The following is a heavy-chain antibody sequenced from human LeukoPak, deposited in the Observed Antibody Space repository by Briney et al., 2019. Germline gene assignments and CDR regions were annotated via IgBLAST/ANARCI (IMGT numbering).Heavy chain of an antibody. CDR1: GGSISTYY. J-gene: IGHJ4*02. V-gene: IGHV4-4*07. CDR3: ARLKLPAVSGAFVY. Sequence: SETLSLTCTVSGGSISTYYWSWIRQPAGKGLQWIGRIHSSGTTHYNPSLRSRVTLSIDTSKNQFSLKLSSVTAADTAVYYSARLKLPAVSGAFVYWGQGTLVTVSS. CDR2: IHSSGTT. D-gene: IGHD2-2*01.